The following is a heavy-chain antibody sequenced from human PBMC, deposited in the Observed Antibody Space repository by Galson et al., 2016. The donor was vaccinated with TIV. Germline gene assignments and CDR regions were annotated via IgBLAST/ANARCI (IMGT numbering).Heavy chain of an antibody. CDR2: INWKGNSV. CDR1: GFTFDDYP. CDR3: ARNSRSDASMDYYYYHGMDV. D-gene: IGHD3-10*01. V-gene: IGHV3-9*03. J-gene: IGHJ6*02. Sequence: SLRLSCAASGFTFDDYPMHWVRQAPGKGLEWVPSINWKGNSVDYADSVRGRFAISRDNAKNFLYLQMNSLTPEDMALYYCARNSRSDASMDYYYYHGMDVWGRGTTVAVSS.